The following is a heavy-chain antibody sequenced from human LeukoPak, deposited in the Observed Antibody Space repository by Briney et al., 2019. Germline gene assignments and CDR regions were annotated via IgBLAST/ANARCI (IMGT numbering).Heavy chain of an antibody. V-gene: IGHV3-30*04. CDR1: GFTFSSYA. CDR3: ARVIQDPYYDFWSGYYLNPRHYYYMDV. Sequence: GRSLRLSYAASGFTFSSYAMHWVRQAPGKGLEWVAVISYDGSNKYYADSVKGRFTISRDNSKNTLYLQMNSLRAEDTAVYYCARVIQDPYYDFWSGYYLNPRHYYYMDVWGKGTTVTVSS. CDR2: ISYDGSNK. J-gene: IGHJ6*03. D-gene: IGHD3-3*01.